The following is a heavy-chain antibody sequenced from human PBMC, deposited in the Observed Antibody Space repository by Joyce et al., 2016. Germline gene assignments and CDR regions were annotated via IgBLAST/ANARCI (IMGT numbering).Heavy chain of an antibody. J-gene: IGHJ4*02. CDR1: GGSVNGYY. CDR2: VYYTWTT. CDR3: ACGGRFYYGSSGYFSPHFDY. D-gene: IGHD3-22*01. Sequence: QVQLQESGPGLVKPSETLSLTCILSGGSVNGYYWGWIRQTPVKGLEWIGYVYYTWTTNYTPSLRSRVTISVDTSKNAVSRRLSSVTPADTGVYYCACGGRFYYGSSGYFSPHFDYWGQGMLVTVSS. V-gene: IGHV4-59*02.